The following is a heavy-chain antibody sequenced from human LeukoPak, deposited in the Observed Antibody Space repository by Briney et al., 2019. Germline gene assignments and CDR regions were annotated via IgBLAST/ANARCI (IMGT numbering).Heavy chain of an antibody. J-gene: IGHJ3*02. V-gene: IGHV4-4*07. CDR2: IYTSGSS. CDR3: ARGISVFGVIIPDGFDI. D-gene: IGHD3-3*01. Sequence: PSETLSLTCTVSGGSITNCCWGWIRQPAGKGLDWIGRIYTSGSSNYKPSLESRVTMSVDTSKNQFSLKLTSVTAADTAVYYCARGISVFGVIIPDGFDIWGQGTMVTVSS. CDR1: GGSITNCC.